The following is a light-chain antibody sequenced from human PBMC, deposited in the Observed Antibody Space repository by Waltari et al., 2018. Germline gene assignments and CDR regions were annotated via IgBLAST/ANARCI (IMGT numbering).Light chain of an antibody. CDR2: AAS. J-gene: IGKJ1*01. CDR3: QQSYSTPRT. CDR1: KSISTY. Sequence: DIQMTQSPSSLSASVGDRVTITCRTSKSISTYLNWYQQKPGKAPKLLIYAASSLQSGVPSRFSGSGSGTDFTLTINSLQPEDFATYYCQQSYSTPRTFGQGTKVEIK. V-gene: IGKV1-39*01.